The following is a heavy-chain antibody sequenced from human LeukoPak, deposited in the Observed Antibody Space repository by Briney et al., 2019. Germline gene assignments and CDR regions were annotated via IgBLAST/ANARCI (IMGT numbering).Heavy chain of an antibody. CDR3: ARRAYNWGAFDI. V-gene: IGHV3-23*01. CDR1: GFTITNYA. D-gene: IGHD5-24*01. Sequence: GGSLRLSCAASGFTITNYAMNWVRQAPGKGLEWVSTISPSGGDTYYADSVKGRFTISKDISKNTLYLQMNSLRAEDTAVYYCARRAYNWGAFDIWGQGTMVTVSS. J-gene: IGHJ3*02. CDR2: ISPSGGDT.